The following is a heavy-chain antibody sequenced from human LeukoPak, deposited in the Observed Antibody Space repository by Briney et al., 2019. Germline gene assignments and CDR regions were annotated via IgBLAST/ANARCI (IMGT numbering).Heavy chain of an antibody. Sequence: PSGTLSLTCAVSGGSISTTNWWSWVRQPPGKGLEWVSAISGSGGSTYYADSVKGRFTISRDNSKNTLYLQMNSLRAEDTAVYYCARNGTSGGSYYVLAYWGQGTLVTVSS. V-gene: IGHV3-23*01. CDR1: GGSISTTNW. D-gene: IGHD1-26*01. CDR2: ISGSGGST. J-gene: IGHJ4*02. CDR3: ARNGTSGGSYYVLAY.